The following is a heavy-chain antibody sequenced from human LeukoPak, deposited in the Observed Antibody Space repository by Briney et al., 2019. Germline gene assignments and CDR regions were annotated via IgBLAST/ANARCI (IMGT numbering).Heavy chain of an antibody. D-gene: IGHD3-3*01. CDR3: AKDTYDFLYYYYYMDA. V-gene: IGHV3-23*01. J-gene: IGHJ6*03. CDR1: GFTFSSYA. Sequence: GGSLRLSCAASGFTFSSYAMSWVRQAPGKGLEWVSAISGSGGRTYYADSVKGRFTISRDNSKNTLYLQMNSLRAEDTAVYYCAKDTYDFLYYYYYMDAWGKGTTVTVSS. CDR2: ISGSGGRT.